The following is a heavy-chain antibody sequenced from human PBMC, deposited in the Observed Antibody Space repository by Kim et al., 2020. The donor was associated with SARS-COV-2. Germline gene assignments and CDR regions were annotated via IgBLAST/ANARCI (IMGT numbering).Heavy chain of an antibody. J-gene: IGHJ6*02. Sequence: GGSLRLSCAASGFTFSSYSMNWVRQAPGKGLEWVSYISSSSSTIYYADSVKGRFTISRDNAKNSLYLQMNSLRDEDTAVYYCARDIARAQLEPYYYYYGMDVWGQGTTVTVSS. CDR1: GFTFSSYS. V-gene: IGHV3-48*02. D-gene: IGHD1-1*01. CDR3: ARDIARAQLEPYYYYYGMDV. CDR2: ISSSSSTI.